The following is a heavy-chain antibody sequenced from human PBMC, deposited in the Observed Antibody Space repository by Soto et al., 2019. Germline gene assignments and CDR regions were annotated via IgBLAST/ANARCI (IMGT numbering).Heavy chain of an antibody. Sequence: KSSETLSLTCAVYGGPFSGYYWSWIRQPPGKGLEWIGEINHSGSTNYNPSLRSRVTISVDTSKNQFSLKLSSVTAADTAVYYCARGVRQPYNWFDPWGQGTLVTVSS. J-gene: IGHJ5*02. CDR3: ARGVRQPYNWFDP. CDR2: INHSGST. CDR1: GGPFSGYY. D-gene: IGHD3-10*01. V-gene: IGHV4-34*01.